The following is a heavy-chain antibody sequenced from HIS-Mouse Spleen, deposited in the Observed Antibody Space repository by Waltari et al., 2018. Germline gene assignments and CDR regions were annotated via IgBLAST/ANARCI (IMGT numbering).Heavy chain of an antibody. Sequence: QLQLQESGPGLVKPSETLSLTCTVSGGSISSSSYYWGWIRQPPGKGLEWIGSLDYSGGTDYNPSLKSRVTISVDTSKNQFSLKLSSVTAADTAVYYCARHFSGYSYGYWFDPWGQGTLVTVSS. J-gene: IGHJ5*02. CDR1: GGSISSSSYY. CDR2: LDYSGGT. V-gene: IGHV4-39*01. D-gene: IGHD5-18*01. CDR3: ARHFSGYSYGYWFDP.